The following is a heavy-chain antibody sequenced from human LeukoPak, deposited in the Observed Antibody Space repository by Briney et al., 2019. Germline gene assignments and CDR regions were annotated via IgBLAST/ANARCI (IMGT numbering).Heavy chain of an antibody. J-gene: IGHJ4*02. CDR3: CSARDYYDSSGPIGY. CDR1: GGTFSSYA. V-gene: IGHV1-69*04. Sequence: SVKVSCKASGGTFSSYAISWVRQAPGQGLEWMGRIIPILGIANYAQKFQGRVTITADKSTSTAYMELSSLRSEDTAVYYCCSARDYYDSSGPIGYWGQGTLVTVSS. CDR2: IIPILGIA. D-gene: IGHD3-22*01.